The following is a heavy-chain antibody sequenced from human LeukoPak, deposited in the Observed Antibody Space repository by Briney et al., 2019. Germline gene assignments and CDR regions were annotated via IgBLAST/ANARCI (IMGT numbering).Heavy chain of an antibody. CDR1: GYTFTSYG. CDR3: ARNLSPVSGSAGDAFDI. Sequence: ASVKVSCKASGYTFTSYGISWVRQAPGQGLEWMGWISAYNGNTNYAQKLQGRVTMTTDTSTSTAYMELRSLRSDDTAVYYCARNLSPVSGSAGDAFDIWGQGTMVTVSS. J-gene: IGHJ3*02. CDR2: ISAYNGNT. V-gene: IGHV1-18*01.